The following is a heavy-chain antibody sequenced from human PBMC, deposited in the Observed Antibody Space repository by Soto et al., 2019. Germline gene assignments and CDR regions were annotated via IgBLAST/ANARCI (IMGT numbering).Heavy chain of an antibody. CDR3: ARVCRHDYGDCQWYFDL. V-gene: IGHV3-66*01. CDR2: IYTVGYP. J-gene: IGHJ2*01. Sequence: EGQLVESGGGLVQPGGSLRLSCAASGFTVSSKYMSWVRQAPGKGLEWVSTIYTVGYPYYADSVKGRFTISRDNSKITLYLLMRSLRGEAMAVSYCARVCRHDYGDCQWYFDLWGLGTLVTVSS. CDR1: GFTVSSKY. D-gene: IGHD4-17*01.